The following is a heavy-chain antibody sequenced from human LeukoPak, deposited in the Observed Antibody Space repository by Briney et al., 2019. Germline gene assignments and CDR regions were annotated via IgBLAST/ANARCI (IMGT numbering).Heavy chain of an antibody. V-gene: IGHV4-38-2*02. CDR3: ARVHSWSGPDF. CDR2: IYHSGST. D-gene: IGHD3-3*01. Sequence: SETLSLTCTVSGYSISSGYYWGWIRQPPGKGLEWIGSIYHSGSTYYSPSLKSGVSISIDTSKNQFSLNLSSVTAADTAIYSCARVHSWSGPDFWGQGTLVTVSS. CDR1: GYSISSGYY. J-gene: IGHJ4*02.